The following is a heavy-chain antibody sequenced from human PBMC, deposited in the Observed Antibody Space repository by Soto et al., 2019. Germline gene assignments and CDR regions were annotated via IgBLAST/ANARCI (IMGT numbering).Heavy chain of an antibody. V-gene: IGHV1-46*02. CDR3: ARGGHIAVVTASFDY. Sequence: QVQLVQSGAEVKKPGASVKVSCKPSGYTFNTYYLHWVRQAPGQALEWMGVIHPSGGGTTYAQKLLGRVTVTRDTSTSTVFMELSSLRSDDTAVYYCARGGHIAVVTASFDYWGQGTLVTVSS. CDR1: GYTFNTYY. D-gene: IGHD2-21*02. J-gene: IGHJ4*02. CDR2: IHPSGGGT.